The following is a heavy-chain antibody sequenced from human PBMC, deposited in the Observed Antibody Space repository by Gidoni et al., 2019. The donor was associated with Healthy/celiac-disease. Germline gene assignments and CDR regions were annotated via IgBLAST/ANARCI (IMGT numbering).Heavy chain of an antibody. CDR2: IKQEGSEK. Sequence: EVQLVESGGGLVQPGGSLRLSFAAPAFPFLCYWMSWVRQAPGKGLEWVANIKQEGSEKYYVDSVKGRFTISRDNAKNSLYLQMNSLRAEDTAVYYCARGGDSSGYSDAFDIWGQGTMVTVSS. CDR1: AFPFLCYW. CDR3: ARGGDSSGYSDAFDI. J-gene: IGHJ3*02. V-gene: IGHV3-7*05. D-gene: IGHD3-22*01.